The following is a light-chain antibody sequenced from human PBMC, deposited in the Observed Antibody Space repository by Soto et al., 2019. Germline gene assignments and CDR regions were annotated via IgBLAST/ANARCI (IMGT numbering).Light chain of an antibody. J-gene: IGKJ4*01. CDR2: GAS. CDR1: QSVSSY. CDR3: QHYGSSPLT. Sequence: EIVLTQSPCTLSLSPGERATLSFSASQSVSSYLAWYQQKPGQAPRLLIYGASTRATDIPDRFSGSGSGTDFTLTISRVEPEDFAVFYCQHYGSSPLTFGGGTKVDIK. V-gene: IGKV3-20*01.